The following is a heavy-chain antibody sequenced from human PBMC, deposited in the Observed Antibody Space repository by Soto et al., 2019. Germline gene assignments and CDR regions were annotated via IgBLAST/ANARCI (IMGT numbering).Heavy chain of an antibody. CDR2: ISSSSSYI. Sequence: EVQLVESGGGLVKPGGSLRLSCAASGFTFSSYSMNWVRQAPGKGLEWVSSISSSSSYIYYADSVKGRFTIPRDNAKNSLYLQMNSLRAEDTAVYYCARGIAVAGTADYWGQGTLVTVSS. CDR1: GFTFSSYS. CDR3: ARGIAVAGTADY. J-gene: IGHJ4*02. V-gene: IGHV3-21*01. D-gene: IGHD6-19*01.